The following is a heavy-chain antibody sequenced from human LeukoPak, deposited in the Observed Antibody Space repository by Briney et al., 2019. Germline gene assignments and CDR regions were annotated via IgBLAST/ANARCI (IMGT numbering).Heavy chain of an antibody. V-gene: IGHV3-23*01. D-gene: IGHD3-22*01. Sequence: GGSLRLSCADSGFTFSSYAMSWVRQAPGKELEWVSSISSSGSSTYYTEAVKGRFTISRANSKNTLYLQMTSLRAEDTAVYYCARLADSSGSYLTPKDYWGQGTLVSVSS. CDR1: GFTFSSYA. J-gene: IGHJ4*02. CDR2: ISSSGSST. CDR3: ARLADSSGSYLTPKDY.